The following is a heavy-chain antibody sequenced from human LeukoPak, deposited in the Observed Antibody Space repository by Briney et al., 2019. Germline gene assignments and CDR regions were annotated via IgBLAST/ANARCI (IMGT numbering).Heavy chain of an antibody. J-gene: IGHJ5*02. Sequence: GASLQISCQGSGYSFTSYWIGWVRQLPGKGLEWMGIIYPGDSDTRYSPSFQGQVTISADKSISTAYLQWSSLKASDTAMYYCARSGCSSTSCYYNWFDPWGQGTLVTVSS. CDR3: ARSGCSSTSCYYNWFDP. V-gene: IGHV5-51*01. D-gene: IGHD2-2*01. CDR2: IYPGDSDT. CDR1: GYSFTSYW.